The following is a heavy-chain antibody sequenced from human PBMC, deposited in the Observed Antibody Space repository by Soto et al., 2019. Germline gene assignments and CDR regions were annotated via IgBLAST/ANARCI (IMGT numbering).Heavy chain of an antibody. J-gene: IGHJ5*02. CDR3: ARGDFSLSARSNWFDP. CDR1: GGTFSSYT. Sequence: QVQLVQSGAEVKKPGSSVKVSCKASGGTFSSYTISWVRQAPGQGLEWMGRIIPILGIANYAQKFQGRVTITADKSTSKAYMELSSLGSEDTAVYYCARGDFSLSARSNWFDPWGQGTLVTVSS. V-gene: IGHV1-69*02. CDR2: IIPILGIA.